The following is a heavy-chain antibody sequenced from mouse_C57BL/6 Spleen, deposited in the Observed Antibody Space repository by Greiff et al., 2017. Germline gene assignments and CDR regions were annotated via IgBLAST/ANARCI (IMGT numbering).Heavy chain of an antibody. Sequence: VQLQQPGAELVKPGASVKLSCKASGYTFTSYWMHWVKQRPGRGLEWIGRIDPNSGGTKYNEKFKSKVTLTVDKPSSKAYMQLSRLTSEDAAVYYCARDSSTLDVFAYWGQGTLVTVSA. CDR1: GYTFTSYW. CDR2: IDPNSGGT. CDR3: ARDSSTLDVFAY. V-gene: IGHV1-72*01. D-gene: IGHD5-1*01. J-gene: IGHJ3*01.